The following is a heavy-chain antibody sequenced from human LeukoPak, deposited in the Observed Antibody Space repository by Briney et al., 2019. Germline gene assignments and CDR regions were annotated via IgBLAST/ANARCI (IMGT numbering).Heavy chain of an antibody. CDR3: AGRDVYNSAF. D-gene: IGHD5-24*01. CDR1: GFTFSCYY. CDR2: ITPSGSTI. Sequence: GALRLLCSASGFTFSCYYMSWGRPAPGKGVEWVSYITPSGSTIYYADSVKGRFTISRDNAKNSLYLQMNSLRAEDTAVYFCAGRDVYNSAFWGQGTLVTVSS. J-gene: IGHJ4*02. V-gene: IGHV3-11*01.